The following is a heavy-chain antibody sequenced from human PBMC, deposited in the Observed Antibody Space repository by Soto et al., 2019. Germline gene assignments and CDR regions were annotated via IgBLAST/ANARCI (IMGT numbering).Heavy chain of an antibody. Sequence: ASVKVSCKASGYTFTNYDITWVRQAPGQRLEWMGWINAGNGNTKYSQKFQGRVTITRDTSASTAYMELSSLRSEDTAVYYCARDLGGWPDYWGQGTLVTVSS. CDR2: INAGNGNT. J-gene: IGHJ4*02. V-gene: IGHV1-3*01. CDR3: ARDLGGWPDY. CDR1: GYTFTNYD. D-gene: IGHD2-15*01.